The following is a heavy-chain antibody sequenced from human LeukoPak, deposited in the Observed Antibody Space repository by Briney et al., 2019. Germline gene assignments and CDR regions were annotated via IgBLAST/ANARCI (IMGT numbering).Heavy chain of an antibody. CDR2: INPDTGGT. J-gene: IGHJ4*02. CDR1: GYSFTGCY. D-gene: IGHD2-2*01. CDR3: ARGGEVCSSTSCYRGHEY. Sequence: ASVKVSCKASGYSFTGCYMHWVRQAPGQGLEWMGWINPDTGGTSYAQRFQGRVTMTRDTSISTAYMELSRLTSDDTAVYYCARGGEVCSSTSCYRGHEYWGQGTLVTVSS. V-gene: IGHV1-2*02.